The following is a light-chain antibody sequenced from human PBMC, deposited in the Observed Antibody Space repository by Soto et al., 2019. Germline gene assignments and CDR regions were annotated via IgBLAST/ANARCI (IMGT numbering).Light chain of an antibody. CDR3: QQRSNWPPLT. Sequence: EIVLTQSPATLSLSPGERATLSCRASQSVSSYLAWYQQKPGQAPRLLIYDASNKATVIPARFSGSGSGTDFTLTISSLEPEDVAVYYCQQRSNWPPLTFGGGTKVEIK. CDR1: QSVSSY. CDR2: DAS. V-gene: IGKV3-11*01. J-gene: IGKJ4*01.